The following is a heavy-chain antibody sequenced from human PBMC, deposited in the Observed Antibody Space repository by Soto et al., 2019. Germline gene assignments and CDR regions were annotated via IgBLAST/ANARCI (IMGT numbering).Heavy chain of an antibody. V-gene: IGHV1-2*04. CDR1: GYTFTGHY. J-gene: IGHJ6*02. CDR3: ARVEGRMMVAATLYYYYGMDV. Sequence: ASVKVSCKASGYTFTGHYMHWVRQAPGQGLEWMGWINPNSGGTNYAQKFQGWVTMTRDTSISTAYMELSRLRSDDTAVYYCARVEGRMMVAATLYYYYGMDVWGQGTTVTVS. CDR2: INPNSGGT. D-gene: IGHD2-15*01.